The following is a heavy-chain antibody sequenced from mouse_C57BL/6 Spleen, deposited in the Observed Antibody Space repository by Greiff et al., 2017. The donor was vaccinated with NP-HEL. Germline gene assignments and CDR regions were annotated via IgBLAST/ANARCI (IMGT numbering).Heavy chain of an antibody. CDR2: IWSGGST. CDR3: ARAPQFITTVVADWYFDV. CDR1: GFSLTSYG. Sequence: VHLVESGPGLVQPSQSLSITCTVSGFSLTSYGVHWVRQSPGKGLEWLGVIWSGGSTDYNAAFISRLSISKDNSKSQVFFKMNSLQADDTAIYYCARAPQFITTVVADWYFDVWGTGTTVTVSS. J-gene: IGHJ1*03. V-gene: IGHV2-2*01. D-gene: IGHD1-1*01.